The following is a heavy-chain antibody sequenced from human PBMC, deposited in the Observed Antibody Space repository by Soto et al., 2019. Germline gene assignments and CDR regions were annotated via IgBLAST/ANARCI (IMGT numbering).Heavy chain of an antibody. CDR1: GGSIISEYF. CDR3: AHRRSGYFDS. Sequence: TLSLTCAVSGGSIISEYFHWTWIRQPPGKALEWLALIYWDDDKRYSPSLKRGLTISKDASKNQVVLTKTNVDAVDTATYYCAHRRSGYFDSWGQGTLVTVSS. V-gene: IGHV2-5*08. CDR2: IYWDDDK. J-gene: IGHJ4*02.